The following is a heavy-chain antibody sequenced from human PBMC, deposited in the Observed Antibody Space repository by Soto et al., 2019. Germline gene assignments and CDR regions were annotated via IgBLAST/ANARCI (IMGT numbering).Heavy chain of an antibody. CDR1: GYTFTGYY. Sequence: QVQLVQSGAEVKKPGASVKVSCKASGYTFTGYYMHWVRQAPGQGLEWMGWINPNSGGTNYAQKFQGWVTMTRDTSISTAYMELSRLRSDDTAVYYCARDVSIAAESYGMDVGGQGTTVTVSS. CDR2: INPNSGGT. D-gene: IGHD6-13*01. J-gene: IGHJ6*02. CDR3: ARDVSIAAESYGMDV. V-gene: IGHV1-2*04.